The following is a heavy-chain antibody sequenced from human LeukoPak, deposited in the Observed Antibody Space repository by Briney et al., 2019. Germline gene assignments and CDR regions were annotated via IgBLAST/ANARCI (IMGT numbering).Heavy chain of an antibody. V-gene: IGHV3-11*04. CDR2: ISNSGGTI. Sequence: GGSLRLSCAASGFTFSDYYMSWIRQAPGKGLEWLSYISNSGGTIYYADSVKGRFTISRDNAKSSLYLQMNSLRAEDTAVYYCARDPPGGYYFHIGGQGTMVTVSS. CDR1: GFTFSDYY. D-gene: IGHD3-10*01. J-gene: IGHJ3*02. CDR3: ARDPPGGYYFHI.